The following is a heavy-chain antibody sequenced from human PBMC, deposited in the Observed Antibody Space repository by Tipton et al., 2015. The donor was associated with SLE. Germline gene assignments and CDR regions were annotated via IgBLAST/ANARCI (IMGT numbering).Heavy chain of an antibody. Sequence: SLRLSCAASGFTFSTYSMNWVRQAPGKGLEWVSSITSTSSYTYYTDSVKGRFTISRDNAENSLFLQMNSLRAEDTAVYYCARSPSSSRAFDIWGQGTMVTVSS. CDR3: ARSPSSSRAFDI. J-gene: IGHJ3*02. D-gene: IGHD6-6*01. V-gene: IGHV3-21*01. CDR2: ITSTSSYT. CDR1: GFTFSTYS.